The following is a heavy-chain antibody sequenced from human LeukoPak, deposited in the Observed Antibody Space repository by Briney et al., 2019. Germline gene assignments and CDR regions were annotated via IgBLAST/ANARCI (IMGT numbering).Heavy chain of an antibody. D-gene: IGHD5-18*01. J-gene: IGHJ4*02. CDR2: INPNSGGT. V-gene: IGHV1-2*02. CDR3: ARVPLTYSFVIYYFDY. CDR1: GYTFTGYY. Sequence: ASVKVSCKASGYTFTGYYMHWVRQAPGQGLEWMGWINPNSGGTNYAQKFQGRVTMTRDTSISTAYMELSRLRSDDTAVYYCARVPLTYSFVIYYFDYWGQGTLVTVSS.